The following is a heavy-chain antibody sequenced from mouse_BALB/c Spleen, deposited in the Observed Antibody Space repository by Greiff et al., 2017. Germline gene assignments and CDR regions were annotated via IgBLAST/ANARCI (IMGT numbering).Heavy chain of an antibody. CDR3: ARLELRRAMDY. D-gene: IGHD3-1*01. Sequence: EVKLVESGGGLVKPGGSLKLSCAASGFTFSSYTMSWVRQTPGKRLEWVATISSGGGNTYYPDSVKGRYTISRDNAKNNLYLQMSSLRSEDTALYYCARLELRRAMDYWGQGTSVTVSS. V-gene: IGHV5-9*03. CDR2: ISSGGGNT. J-gene: IGHJ4*01. CDR1: GFTFSSYT.